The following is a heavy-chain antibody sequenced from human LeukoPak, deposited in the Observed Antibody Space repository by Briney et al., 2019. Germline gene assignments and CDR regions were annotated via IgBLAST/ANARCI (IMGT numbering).Heavy chain of an antibody. CDR1: GYTFTSYA. J-gene: IGHJ6*02. CDR3: ARDPLVRGVIMPYYYYYGMDV. V-gene: IGHV1-69*13. Sequence: ASVKVSCKASGYTFTSYAMNWVRQAPGQGLEWMGGIIPIFGTANYAQKFQGRVTVTADESTSTAYMELSSLRSEDTAVYYCARDPLVRGVIMPYYYYYGMDVWGQGTTVTVSS. D-gene: IGHD3-10*01. CDR2: IIPIFGTA.